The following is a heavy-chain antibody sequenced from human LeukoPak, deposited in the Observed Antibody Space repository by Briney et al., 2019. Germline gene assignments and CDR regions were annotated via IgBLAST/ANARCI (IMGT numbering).Heavy chain of an antibody. D-gene: IGHD3-10*01. CDR1: GGSISSSIYY. Sequence: PSETLSLTCTVSGGSISSSIYYWGWIRQSTGKGLEWIGSIYYSGSTYYNPSLKSRVTLSVDTSKNQYSLKVTSVTAADTAVYYCARDGPYRITMVRGVIRDYYYYMDVWGKGTTVTISS. J-gene: IGHJ6*03. CDR3: ARDGPYRITMVRGVIRDYYYYMDV. V-gene: IGHV4-39*07. CDR2: IYYSGST.